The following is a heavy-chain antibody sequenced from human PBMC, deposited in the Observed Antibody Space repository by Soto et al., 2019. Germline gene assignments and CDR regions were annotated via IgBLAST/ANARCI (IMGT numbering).Heavy chain of an antibody. Sequence: SETLSLTCAVSGASIRSTDYYWSWIRQAPGKGLEWIGYVYYTGSTYYNPSLMSRLTISVDTSKNQFSLKLTSVTAAETAVYYCVRTARQGAVAPHWFDRWGQGTQVTVSS. CDR2: VYYTGST. V-gene: IGHV4-30-4*01. CDR1: GASIRSTDYY. J-gene: IGHJ5*02. CDR3: VRTARQGAVAPHWFDR. D-gene: IGHD2-21*02.